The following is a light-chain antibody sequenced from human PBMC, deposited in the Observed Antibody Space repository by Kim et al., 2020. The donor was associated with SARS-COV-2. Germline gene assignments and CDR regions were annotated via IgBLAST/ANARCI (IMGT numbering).Light chain of an antibody. CDR2: DAS. CDR3: QQRSSWPLT. J-gene: IGKJ4*01. Sequence: EIVLTQSPATLSLSPGERVTVSCRASQSVSTYLAWYQQKPGQAPRLLIYDASNRATGIPARFSGSGSGTDFTLTISSLEPEDFAVYYCQQRSSWPLTFGGGTKVDIK. CDR1: QSVSTY. V-gene: IGKV3-11*01.